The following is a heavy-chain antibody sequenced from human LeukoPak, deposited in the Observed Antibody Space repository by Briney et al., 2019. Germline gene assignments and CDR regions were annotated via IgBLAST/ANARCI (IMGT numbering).Heavy chain of an antibody. Sequence: GGSLRLSCAASGFTFSTYTIHWVRQAPGKGLEWVALILNDGGNKYYADSVKGRFTVSRDNSKNTLYLQMNSLRAEDTAVYYCARGPYTNGHYFDYWGQGALATVSS. J-gene: IGHJ4*02. CDR2: ILNDGGNK. CDR1: GFTFSTYT. D-gene: IGHD6-19*01. V-gene: IGHV3-30-3*01. CDR3: ARGPYTNGHYFDY.